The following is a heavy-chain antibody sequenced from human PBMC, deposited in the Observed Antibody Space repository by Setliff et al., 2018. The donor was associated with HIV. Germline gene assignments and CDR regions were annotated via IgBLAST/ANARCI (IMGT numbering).Heavy chain of an antibody. CDR1: GFVFSVSA. CDR3: TRVSGELPLDY. V-gene: IGHV3-73*01. J-gene: IGHJ4*02. D-gene: IGHD1-26*01. CDR2: IRSEAKSYAT. Sequence: GESLKISCAASGFVFSVSAIHWVRQASGKGLEWVGRIRSEAKSYATAYTASVKGRFTISRDDSKNMAYLQMNSLKVEDTAVYYCTRVSGELPLDYWGQGTLVTVSS.